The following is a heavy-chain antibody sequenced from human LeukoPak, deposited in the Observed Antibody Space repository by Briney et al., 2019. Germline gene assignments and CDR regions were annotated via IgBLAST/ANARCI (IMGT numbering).Heavy chain of an antibody. D-gene: IGHD2-8*01. CDR3: ARDIRRTKPQYYFDF. CDR2: IRDDGTDK. J-gene: IGHJ4*02. V-gene: IGHV3-30*04. Sequence: PGGSLRLSCAASGFTFSSYAMHWVRQAPGKGLEWVAFIRDDGTDKYFADFVKGRFTISRDNSKNTVYLRMNSLRADDTAVYYCARDIRRTKPQYYFDFWGQGNLVTVSS. CDR1: GFTFSSYA.